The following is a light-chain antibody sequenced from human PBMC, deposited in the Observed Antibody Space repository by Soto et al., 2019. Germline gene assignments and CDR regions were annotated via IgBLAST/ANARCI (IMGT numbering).Light chain of an antibody. CDR1: QSVSSSS. J-gene: IGKJ3*01. CDR2: GAS. V-gene: IGKV3-20*01. Sequence: EIVLTQSPGTLSLSPGERATLSCRASQSVSSSSLAWYQQRPGQAPRLLMYGASIRATDIPDRFSGSGSGKDFTLTIRRLEPEDFAPYYCQQVNSYPPLTLGPGTKVDIK. CDR3: QQVNSYPPLT.